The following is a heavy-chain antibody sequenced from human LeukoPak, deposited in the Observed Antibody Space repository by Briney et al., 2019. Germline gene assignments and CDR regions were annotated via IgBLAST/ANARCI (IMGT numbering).Heavy chain of an antibody. CDR2: IYYSGST. J-gene: IGHJ4*02. D-gene: IGHD1-26*01. V-gene: IGHV4-59*12. Sequence: PSETLSLTCTVSGGSISSYYWSWIRQPPGKGLEWIGYIYYSGSTNYNPSLKSRVTISVDTSKNQFSLKLSSVTAADTAVYYCARRSGGSRSDYWGQGTLVTVSS. CDR3: ARRSGGSRSDY. CDR1: GGSISSYY.